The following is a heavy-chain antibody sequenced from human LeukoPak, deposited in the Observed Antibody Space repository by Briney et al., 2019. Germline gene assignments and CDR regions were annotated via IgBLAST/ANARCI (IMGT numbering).Heavy chain of an antibody. Sequence: SETLSLTCTVSGGSISSYYWSWIRQPAGKGLEWIGRIYTSGSTNYNPSLKSRVTMSVDTSKNQFSLKLSSVTAADTAVYYCARDYRGTPSPNTYYDFWSGYDAFDIWGQGTMVTVSS. D-gene: IGHD3-3*01. V-gene: IGHV4-4*07. CDR1: GGSISSYY. J-gene: IGHJ3*02. CDR2: IYTSGST. CDR3: ARDYRGTPSPNTYYDFWSGYDAFDI.